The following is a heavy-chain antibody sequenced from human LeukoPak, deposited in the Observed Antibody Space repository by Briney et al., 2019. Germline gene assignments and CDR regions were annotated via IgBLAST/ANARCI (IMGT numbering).Heavy chain of an antibody. V-gene: IGHV3-33*01. CDR3: ARDIYSNGYLGY. D-gene: IGHD4-11*01. Sequence: GGSLRLSCAASGITFSSYGMHWVHQAPGKGLEWVAVIWYDGSNKYYADSVKGRFTISRDNSKNTLYLQMNSLRAEDTAVYYCARDIYSNGYLGYWGQGTLVTVSS. J-gene: IGHJ4*02. CDR1: GITFSSYG. CDR2: IWYDGSNK.